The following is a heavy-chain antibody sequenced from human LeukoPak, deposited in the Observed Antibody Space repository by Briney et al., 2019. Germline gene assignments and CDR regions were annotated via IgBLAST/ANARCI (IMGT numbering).Heavy chain of an antibody. CDR2: VRGSGSDT. V-gene: IGHV3-23*01. CDR1: GFTFSTYA. D-gene: IGHD5-12*01. CDR3: AKTSRGNSGYDSPFDY. J-gene: IGHJ4*02. Sequence: AGGSLRLSCAASGFTFSTYAMSGVRQAPGKGLEWVSAVRGSGSDTYYANSVKGRFTISRDNSKNTLYLQMNSLRAEDTAIYYCAKTSRGNSGYDSPFDYWGQGTLVTVSS.